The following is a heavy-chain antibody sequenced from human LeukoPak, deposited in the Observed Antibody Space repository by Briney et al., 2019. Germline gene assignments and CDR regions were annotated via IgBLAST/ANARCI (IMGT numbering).Heavy chain of an antibody. J-gene: IGHJ4*02. CDR1: GGSISSHY. Sequence: PSETPSLTCTVSGGSISSHYWSWIRQPPGKGLEWIGYIYYSGSTNYNPSLKSRVTISVDTSKNQFSLKLSSVTAADTAVYYCARSRYYGSGSYLYWGQGTLVTVSS. CDR3: ARSRYYGSGSYLY. D-gene: IGHD3-10*01. V-gene: IGHV4-59*11. CDR2: IYYSGST.